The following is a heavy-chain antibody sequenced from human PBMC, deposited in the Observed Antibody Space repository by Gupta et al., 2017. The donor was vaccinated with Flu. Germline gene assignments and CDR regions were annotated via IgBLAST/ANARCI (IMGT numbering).Heavy chain of an antibody. CDR2: IIPIFGTA. D-gene: IGHD4-11*01. CDR3: ARDYTVTTWDLRKRWFDP. V-gene: IGHV1-69*06. J-gene: IGHJ5*02. Sequence: QVQLVQSGAEVKKPGSSVKVSCKASGGTFSSYAISWVRQAPGQGLEWMGGIIPIFGTANYAQKFQGRVTITADKSTSTAYMELSSLRSEDTAVYYCARDYTVTTWDLRKRWFDPWGQGTLVTVSS. CDR1: GGTFSSYA.